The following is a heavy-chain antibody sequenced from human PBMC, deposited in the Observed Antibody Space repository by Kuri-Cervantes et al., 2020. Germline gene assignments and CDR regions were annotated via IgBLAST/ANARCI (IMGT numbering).Heavy chain of an antibody. CDR2: ISAYNGNT. D-gene: IGHD3-3*01. J-gene: IGHJ4*02. Sequence: ASVKVSCKASGYTLTSYGISWVRQAPGQGLEWMGWISAYNGNTNYAQKLQGRVTMTTDTSTSTAYMELRSLRSDDTAVYYCARDGTIFGVVITSYFDYWGQGTLVTVSS. V-gene: IGHV1-18*01. CDR1: GYTLTSYG. CDR3: ARDGTIFGVVITSYFDY.